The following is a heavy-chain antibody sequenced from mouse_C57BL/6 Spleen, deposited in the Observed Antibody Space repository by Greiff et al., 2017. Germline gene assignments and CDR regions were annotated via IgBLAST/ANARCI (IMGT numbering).Heavy chain of an antibody. V-gene: IGHV1-22*01. CDR2: INPNNGGT. CDR1: GYTFTDYN. D-gene: IGHD2-4*01. J-gene: IGHJ2*01. CDR3: ARLIYYDYYFDY. Sequence: VQLQQSGPELVKPGASVKMSCKASGYTFTDYNMHWVKQSHGKSLEWIGYINPNNGGTRYNQKFKGKATLTVNKSSSTAYMELRSLTSEDSAVYYCARLIYYDYYFDYWGQGTTLTVSS.